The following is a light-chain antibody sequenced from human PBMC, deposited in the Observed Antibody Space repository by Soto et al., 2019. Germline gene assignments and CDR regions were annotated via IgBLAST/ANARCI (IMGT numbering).Light chain of an antibody. V-gene: IGLV2-14*01. CDR3: SSYTSSSTVV. Sequence: QSALTQPASVSGSPGQSITISCTGTSSDVVGYHYVSWYQQHPGKAPKLMIYEVSNRPSGVSNRFSGSKSGKTASLTISGLQAEDEADYYCSSYTSSSTVVFGGGTKLTVL. CDR1: SSDVVGYHY. J-gene: IGLJ2*01. CDR2: EVS.